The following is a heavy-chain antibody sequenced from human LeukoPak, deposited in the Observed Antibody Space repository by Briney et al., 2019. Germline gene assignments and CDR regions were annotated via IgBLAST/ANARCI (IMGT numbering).Heavy chain of an antibody. D-gene: IGHD3-22*01. Sequence: GASVKVSCKASGGTFSSYAISWVRQAPGQGLEWMGGIIPIFGTANYAQKFQGRVTITADESTSTAYMELSSLRSEDTAVYYCARALYYYDSSGHSFAYWGQGTLVTVSS. CDR1: GGTFSSYA. V-gene: IGHV1-69*13. CDR2: IIPIFGTA. CDR3: ARALYYYDSSGHSFAY. J-gene: IGHJ4*02.